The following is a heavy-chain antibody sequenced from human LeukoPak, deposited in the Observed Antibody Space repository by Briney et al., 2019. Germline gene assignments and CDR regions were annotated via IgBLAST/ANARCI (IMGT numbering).Heavy chain of an antibody. Sequence: SSETLSLTCTVSGGSISSGDYYWSWIRQPPGKGLEWIGYIYYSGSTYYNPSLKSRVTISVDTSKNQFSLKLSSVTAADTAVYYCARVDFRLPAANNWFDPWGQGTLVTVSS. CDR1: GGSISSGDYY. J-gene: IGHJ5*02. CDR2: IYYSGST. D-gene: IGHD2-2*01. CDR3: ARVDFRLPAANNWFDP. V-gene: IGHV4-30-4*02.